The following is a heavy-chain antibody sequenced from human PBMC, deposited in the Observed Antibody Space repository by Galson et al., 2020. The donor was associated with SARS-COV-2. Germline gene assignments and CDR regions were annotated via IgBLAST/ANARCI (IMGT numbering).Heavy chain of an antibody. CDR2: ISHSGGT. CDR3: ARLHYGEYAPEAFDI. J-gene: IGHJ3*02. V-gene: IGHV4-30-2*01. CDR1: GPSLSSGSYS. D-gene: IGHD4-17*01. Sequence: SETLSLTCAVSGPSLSSGSYSWNWIRQTPGKGLEWIGYISHSGGTYYNPSLKSRVTISGDRSKNQFSLRLSSVTAADTAVYYCARLHYGEYAPEAFDIWGPGTRVTVAS.